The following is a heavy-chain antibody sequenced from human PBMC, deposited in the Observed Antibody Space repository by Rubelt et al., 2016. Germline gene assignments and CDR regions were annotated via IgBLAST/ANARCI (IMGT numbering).Heavy chain of an antibody. D-gene: IGHD3-16*01. Sequence: QVQLQQWGAGLLKPSETLSLTCAVYGGSFSGYYWSWIRQPPGKGLEWIGEINHCGSTNYNPSLQCRVIMSVHTSKIQFSLKLSSVTTADTAIYYCARLRFGEQLPFDPWGLGILVTVSS. CDR3: ARLRFGEQLPFDP. J-gene: IGHJ5*02. V-gene: IGHV4-34*01. CDR2: INHCGST. CDR1: GGSFSGYY.